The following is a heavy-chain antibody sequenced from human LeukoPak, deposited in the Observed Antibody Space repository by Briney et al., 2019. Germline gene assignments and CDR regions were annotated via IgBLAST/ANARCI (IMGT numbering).Heavy chain of an antibody. D-gene: IGHD4-17*01. Sequence: PGGSLRLSCAASGFAFSSYAMNWVRRAPGKGLEWVSTISGTGGSTYYADSVKGRFTISRDTSKNTLYLQMNSLRAEDTAAYYCAKGLSSGDYGLHYWGQGTLVTVSS. CDR2: ISGTGGST. J-gene: IGHJ4*02. CDR1: GFAFSSYA. V-gene: IGHV3-23*01. CDR3: AKGLSSGDYGLHY.